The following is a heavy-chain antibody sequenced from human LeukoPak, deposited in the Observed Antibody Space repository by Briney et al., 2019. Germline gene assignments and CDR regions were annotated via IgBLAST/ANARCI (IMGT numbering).Heavy chain of an antibody. CDR3: AGGYARGWHAFDF. D-gene: IGHD3-16*01. V-gene: IGHV3-33*08. CDR1: DFPFRNYA. CDR2: IRYDGSNK. Sequence: PGGSLRLSCAASDFPFRNYAMIWVRQAPGKGLEWVAFIRYDGSNKYYADSVKGRCTISRDKSKNTVYLQMNSLRAEDTAVYYCAGGYARGWHAFDFWGQGTMVTVSS. J-gene: IGHJ3*01.